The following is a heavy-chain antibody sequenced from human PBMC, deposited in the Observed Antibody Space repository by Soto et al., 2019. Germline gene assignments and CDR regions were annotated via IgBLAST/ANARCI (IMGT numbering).Heavy chain of an antibody. V-gene: IGHV3-30*18. D-gene: IGHD3-3*01. CDR2: VSYDGTNK. CDR1: GFTFSSFG. Sequence: QVQLVESGGGVVQPGRSLRLSCAASGFTFSSFGMHWVRQTPGKGLEWAAVVSYDGTNKYYADSVKGRFTISRDNSKNTLYLQMDSLRPEDTAVYYCAKTITIFGPSANSGGSRGRGALIDPWGQGTLVTASS. CDR3: AKTITIFGPSANSGGSRGRGALIDP. J-gene: IGHJ5*02.